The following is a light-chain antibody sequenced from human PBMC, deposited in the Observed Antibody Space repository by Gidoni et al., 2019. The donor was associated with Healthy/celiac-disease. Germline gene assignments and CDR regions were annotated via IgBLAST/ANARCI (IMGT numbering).Light chain of an antibody. Sequence: DIQITQSPSTLSASVGDRVTITCRASQSISSWLAWYQQKPGKDPKLLIYDASSLESGGPSRFSGSGSGTEFTLTISSLQPDDFATYYCQQYNSYSPWTFGQGTKVEIK. J-gene: IGKJ1*01. CDR1: QSISSW. CDR3: QQYNSYSPWT. CDR2: DAS. V-gene: IGKV1-5*01.